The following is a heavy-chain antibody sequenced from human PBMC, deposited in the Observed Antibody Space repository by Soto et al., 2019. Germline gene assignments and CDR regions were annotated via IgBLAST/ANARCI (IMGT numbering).Heavy chain of an antibody. CDR3: ARTLAGRGNYFDN. D-gene: IGHD6-13*01. Sequence: GGALRLSCAASGFTVSSDYMSWVRQAPGKGLEWVSIIYNDGATYYADSVKGRFTISRDNFKNTLYLQMNYLRAEDTAMYYCARTLAGRGNYFDNWGQGTLVTVSS. CDR2: IYNDGAT. J-gene: IGHJ4*02. CDR1: GFTVSSDY. V-gene: IGHV3-53*01.